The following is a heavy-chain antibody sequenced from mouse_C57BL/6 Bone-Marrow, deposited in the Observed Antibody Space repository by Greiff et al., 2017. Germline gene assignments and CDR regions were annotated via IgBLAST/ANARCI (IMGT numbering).Heavy chain of an antibody. CDR1: GYAFSSYW. D-gene: IGHD1-3*01. V-gene: IGHV1-80*01. J-gene: IGHJ4*01. Sequence: QVQLQQSGAELVKPGASVKISCKASGYAFSSYWMNWVKQRPGKGLEWLGQIYRGDGDIYYNGKFKGKATMTADKSSSTAYMQLSSLTSEDSAVYFCARIVELLDYYAMDYWGQGTSVTVSS. CDR2: IYRGDGDI. CDR3: ARIVELLDYYAMDY.